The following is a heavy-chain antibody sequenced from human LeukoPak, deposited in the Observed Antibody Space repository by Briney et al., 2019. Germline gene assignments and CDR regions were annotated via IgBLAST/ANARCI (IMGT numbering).Heavy chain of an antibody. CDR2: ISYDGSNK. Sequence: PGRSLRLSCAASGFTFSSYGMHWVRQAPGKGLEWVAVISYDGSNKYYADSVKGRFTISRDNSKNTLYLQMNSLRAEDTAVYYCAKENTIFGVVIIGLDYWGQGTLVTVSS. J-gene: IGHJ4*02. CDR3: AKENTIFGVVIIGLDY. D-gene: IGHD3-3*01. V-gene: IGHV3-30*18. CDR1: GFTFSSYG.